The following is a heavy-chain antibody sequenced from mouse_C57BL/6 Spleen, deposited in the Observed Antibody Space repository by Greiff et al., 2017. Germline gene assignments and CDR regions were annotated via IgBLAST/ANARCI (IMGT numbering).Heavy chain of an antibody. Sequence: QVQLQQPGAELVRPGSSVKLSCKASGYTFTSYWMHWVKQRPIQGLEWIGNIDPSDSETHYNQKFKDKATLTVDKSSSTAYMQLISLTSEDSAVYYCARSLRSYAMDYWGQGTSVTVSS. J-gene: IGHJ4*01. D-gene: IGHD1-1*01. V-gene: IGHV1-52*01. CDR1: GYTFTSYW. CDR3: ARSLRSYAMDY. CDR2: IDPSDSET.